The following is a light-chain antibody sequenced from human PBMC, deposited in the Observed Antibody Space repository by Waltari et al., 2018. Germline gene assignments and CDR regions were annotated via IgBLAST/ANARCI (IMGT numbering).Light chain of an antibody. CDR1: QGIMTY. Sequence: DIQMTQSPSSLSASVGDRVTITCRASQGIMTYLAWFQQNPGKAPKSLIYAASILQSGVPSKFSGSGSGTDFTLTISRLQPEDFATYYCQQYIVYPFTFGPGTRVDFK. V-gene: IGKV1-16*02. CDR2: AAS. J-gene: IGKJ3*01. CDR3: QQYIVYPFT.